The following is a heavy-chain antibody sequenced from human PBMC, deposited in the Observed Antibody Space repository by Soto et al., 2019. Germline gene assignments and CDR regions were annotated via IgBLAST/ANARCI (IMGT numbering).Heavy chain of an antibody. J-gene: IGHJ4*02. D-gene: IGHD3-10*01. Sequence: QAQLVQSGAEVKKPGASVKVSCKASGYTFTSSDINWVRQATGQGLKWMGWMNPNSGDTGYAQKFKGRVTLTRNTSISTAYMELSSLRSEDTAVYYCARGPPESAGVWGQGTLVTVSS. CDR2: MNPNSGDT. CDR3: ARGPPESAGV. CDR1: GYTFTSSD. V-gene: IGHV1-8*02.